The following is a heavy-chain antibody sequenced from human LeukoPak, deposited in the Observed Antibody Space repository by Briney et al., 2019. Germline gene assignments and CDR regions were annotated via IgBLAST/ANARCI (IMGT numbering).Heavy chain of an antibody. J-gene: IGHJ5*02. Sequence: SETLSLTCTVSGGSIGSDDYYWSWIRQPPGKGLEWIGCIYYSGSTYYNPSLKSRVTISVDASMNQFSLKLNSVTAADTAVYYCARGVERIFGVVNWFDPWGQGTPVTVSS. CDR3: ARGVERIFGVVNWFDP. V-gene: IGHV4-30-4*01. CDR1: GGSIGSDDYY. CDR2: IYYSGST. D-gene: IGHD3-3*01.